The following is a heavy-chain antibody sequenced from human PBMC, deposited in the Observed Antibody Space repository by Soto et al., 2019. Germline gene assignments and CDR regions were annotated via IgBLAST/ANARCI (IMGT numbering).Heavy chain of an antibody. Sequence: SETLSLTCAVYGGSFSGYYWSWIRQPPGKGLEWIGEINHSGSTNYNPSLKSRVTISVDTSKNQFSLKLSSVTAADTAVYYCARGYYYGMDVWGQGTKVTVSS. V-gene: IGHV4-34*01. J-gene: IGHJ6*02. CDR3: ARGYYYGMDV. CDR1: GGSFSGYY. CDR2: INHSGST.